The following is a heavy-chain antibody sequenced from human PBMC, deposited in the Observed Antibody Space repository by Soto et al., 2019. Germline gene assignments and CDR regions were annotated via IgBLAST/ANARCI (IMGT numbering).Heavy chain of an antibody. V-gene: IGHV2-26*01. Sequence: QVTLKESGPVLVKPTETLTLTCTVSGFSLSNARMGVSWIRQPPGKALEWLAHIFSNDEKSYSTSLKSRLTTSKDNSKSQVVLTITNMDHVDTATYYCARLPSGSSSGWYGGIDYWGQGTLVTVSS. D-gene: IGHD6-19*01. CDR1: GFSLSNARMG. J-gene: IGHJ4*02. CDR2: IFSNDEK. CDR3: ARLPSGSSSGWYGGIDY.